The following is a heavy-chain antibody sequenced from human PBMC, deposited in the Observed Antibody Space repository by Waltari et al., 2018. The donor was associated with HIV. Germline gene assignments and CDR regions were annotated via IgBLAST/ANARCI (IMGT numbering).Heavy chain of an antibody. CDR3: ARESGTFGDYDY. V-gene: IGHV1-2*02. CDR1: GYTFTGYY. CDR2: INPDSGAT. Sequence: QVQLVQSGAEVKNPGASVKVSCKASGYTFTGYYMHWVRQAPGQGLEWMGWINPDSGATKYAQNFQGRVTMASTAYMELSRLRSDDTAVYYCARESGTFGDYDYWGQGTLLTLSS. D-gene: IGHD4-17*01. J-gene: IGHJ4*02.